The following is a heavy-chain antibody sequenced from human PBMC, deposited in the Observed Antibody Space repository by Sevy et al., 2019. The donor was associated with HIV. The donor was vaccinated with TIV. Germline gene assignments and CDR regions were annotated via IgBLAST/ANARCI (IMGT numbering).Heavy chain of an antibody. Sequence: ASVKVSCKVSGYTLTELSIHWVRQAPGKGLEWMGGFDPEDGETIYAQKFQGRVTMTEDTSTDTAYMELSSLRSEDTAVYYCATSPDYYDSSRDAFDIWGQGTMATVSS. J-gene: IGHJ3*02. CDR3: ATSPDYYDSSRDAFDI. CDR2: FDPEDGET. V-gene: IGHV1-24*01. CDR1: GYTLTELS. D-gene: IGHD3-22*01.